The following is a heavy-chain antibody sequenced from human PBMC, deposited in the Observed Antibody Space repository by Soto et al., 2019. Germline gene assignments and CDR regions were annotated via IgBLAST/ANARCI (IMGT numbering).Heavy chain of an antibody. CDR3: ARDVDTAMVNMYYYYGMDV. CDR2: ISYDGSNK. CDR1: GFTFSSYA. J-gene: IGHJ6*02. Sequence: QVQLVESGGGVVQPGRSLRLSCAASGFTFSSYAMHWVRQAPGKGLEWVAVISYDGSNKYYADSVKGRFTISRDNSKNTLYLQMNSLRAEDTAVYYCARDVDTAMVNMYYYYGMDVWGQGTTVTVSS. D-gene: IGHD5-18*01. V-gene: IGHV3-30-3*01.